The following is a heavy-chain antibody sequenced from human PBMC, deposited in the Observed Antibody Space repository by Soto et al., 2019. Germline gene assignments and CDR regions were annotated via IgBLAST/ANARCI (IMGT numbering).Heavy chain of an antibody. V-gene: IGHV3-30-3*01. CDR2: ISYDGSNK. CDR3: ARALKKATIDY. D-gene: IGHD1-1*01. J-gene: IGHJ4*02. Sequence: PGGSLRLSCAASGFTFSSYAMHWVRQAPGKGLEWVAVISYDGSNKYYADSVKGRFTISRDNSKNTLYLQMNSLRAEDTAVYYCARALKKATIDYWAQGTLVTVSS. CDR1: GFTFSSYA.